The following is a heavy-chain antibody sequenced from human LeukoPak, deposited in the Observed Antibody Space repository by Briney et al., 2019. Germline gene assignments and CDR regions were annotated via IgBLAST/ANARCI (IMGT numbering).Heavy chain of an antibody. D-gene: IGHD6-19*01. J-gene: IGHJ4*02. CDR3: ARPYSSGWHYFDY. CDR1: GGSISSYY. V-gene: IGHV4-39*01. CDR2: IYYSGST. Sequence: SETLSLTCTVSGGSISSYYWGWIRQPPGKGLEWIGSIYYSGSTYYNPSLKSRVTISVDTSKNQFSLKLSSVTAADTAVYYCARPYSSGWHYFDYWGQGTLVTVSS.